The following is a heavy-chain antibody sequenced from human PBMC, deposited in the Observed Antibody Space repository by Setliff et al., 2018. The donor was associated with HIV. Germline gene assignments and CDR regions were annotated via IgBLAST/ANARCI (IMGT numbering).Heavy chain of an antibody. D-gene: IGHD3-3*01. J-gene: IGHJ4*02. Sequence: SETLSLTCTVSGGSITSHYWSWIRQPPGKGLEWIGYIFYSGSTNYNPSLKSRVTISIDTSKNQFSLKLDSVTAADTAVYYCASGRYYDFWSGFDYYFDYWGQGALVTVSS. CDR1: GGSITSHY. CDR3: ASGRYYDFWSGFDYYFDY. CDR2: IFYSGST. V-gene: IGHV4-59*11.